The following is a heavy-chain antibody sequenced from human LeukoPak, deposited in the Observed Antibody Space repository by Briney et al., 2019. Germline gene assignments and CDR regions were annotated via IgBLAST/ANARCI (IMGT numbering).Heavy chain of an antibody. J-gene: IGHJ6*02. CDR3: ARDRFPLAYCGGDCYPYGMDV. D-gene: IGHD2-21*02. CDR2: INSDGSST. V-gene: IGHV3-74*01. CDR1: GLTFSSYW. Sequence: GGSLRLSCAASGLTFSSYWMHWVRQAPGKGLVWVSRINSDGSSTSYADSVKGRFTISRDNAKNTLYLQMNSLRAEDTAVYYCARDRFPLAYCGGDCYPYGMDVWGQGTTVTVSS.